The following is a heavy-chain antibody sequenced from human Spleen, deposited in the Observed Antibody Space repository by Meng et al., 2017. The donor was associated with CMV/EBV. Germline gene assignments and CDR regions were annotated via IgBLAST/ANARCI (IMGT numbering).Heavy chain of an antibody. J-gene: IGHJ4*02. CDR1: NYTFKTFG. CDR3: AREVMATGGTSSVDY. Sequence: ASVKVSCKASNYTFKTFGISWVRQAPGQGLEWMGWISAYNGNTKYAQRFQGRLTVTTDTSTSTAYMELRSLRSDDTAVYYCAREVMATGGTSSVDYWGQGTLVTVSS. V-gene: IGHV1-18*04. D-gene: IGHD5-24*01. CDR2: ISAYNGNT.